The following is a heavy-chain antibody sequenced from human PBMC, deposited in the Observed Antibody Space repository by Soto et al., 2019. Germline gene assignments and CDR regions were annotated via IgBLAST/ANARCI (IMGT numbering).Heavy chain of an antibody. D-gene: IGHD4-4*01. CDR3: AREGRLQSAFNI. J-gene: IGHJ3*02. Sequence: EVQLVESGGGLVQPGGSLRLSCAASGFTFSSYWMTWVRQAAGKGLEWVANIKQDGNGKYYVDSLKGRFTISRDNAKNSLYLQMNSLRVEDTAVYYCAREGRLQSAFNIWGQGTMVTVSS. V-gene: IGHV3-7*01. CDR1: GFTFSSYW. CDR2: IKQDGNGK.